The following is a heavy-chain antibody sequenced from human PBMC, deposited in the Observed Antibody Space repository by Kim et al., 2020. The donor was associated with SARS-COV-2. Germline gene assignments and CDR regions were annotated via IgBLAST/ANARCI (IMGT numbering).Heavy chain of an antibody. D-gene: IGHD3-10*01. CDR2: INHSGGT. V-gene: IGHV4-34*01. Sequence: SETLSLTCAVYGGSFSGYYWNWIRQPPGKGLEWIGEINHSGGTNYNPSLKSRVTISIDTSKNHFSLKLSSVTAADTAVYYCARGSIYYYGSGSYYSPQY. CDR1: GGSFSGYY. CDR3: ARGSIYYYGSGSYYSPQY. J-gene: IGHJ1*01.